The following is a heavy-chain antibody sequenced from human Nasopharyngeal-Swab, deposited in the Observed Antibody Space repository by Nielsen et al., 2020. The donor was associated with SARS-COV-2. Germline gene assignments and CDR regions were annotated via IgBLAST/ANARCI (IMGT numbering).Heavy chain of an antibody. Sequence: GGSLRLSCAASGFTFSSYSMNWVRQAPGKGLVWVSRINPDGSSTDYAGSVKGRFTISRDNSKNTLYLQMNSLRAEDTAVYYCAKETDSSFDYWGQGTLVTVSS. J-gene: IGHJ4*02. V-gene: IGHV3-74*01. CDR3: AKETDSSFDY. D-gene: IGHD3-22*01. CDR2: INPDGSST. CDR1: GFTFSSYS.